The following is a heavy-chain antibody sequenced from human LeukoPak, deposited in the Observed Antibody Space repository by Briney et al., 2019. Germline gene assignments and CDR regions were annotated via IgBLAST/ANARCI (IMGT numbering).Heavy chain of an antibody. D-gene: IGHD5-24*01. CDR1: GFTSSSYA. Sequence: PGRSLRLSCAASGFTSSSYAMSWVRHAPGKGREWVANIKQDGSETYYVDSVKGRFTISRDNAKNSLYLQMNSLRAEDTAVYYCARERGERWLQLFLLHDAFDIWGQGTMVTVSS. CDR2: IKQDGSET. CDR3: ARERGERWLQLFLLHDAFDI. V-gene: IGHV3-7*01. J-gene: IGHJ3*02.